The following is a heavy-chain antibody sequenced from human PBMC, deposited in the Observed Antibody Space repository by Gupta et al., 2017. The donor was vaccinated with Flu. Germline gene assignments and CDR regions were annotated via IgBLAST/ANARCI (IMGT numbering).Heavy chain of an antibody. CDR2: ISSSSSYI. J-gene: IGHJ4*02. D-gene: IGHD3-22*01. CDR3: ARNWAVYDSTGYFDY. CDR1: GFPFSTYT. Sequence: EVHLVESGGCLVKPGGSLRLSCAASGFPFSTYTMNWVRQAPGKGLEWVSSISSSSSYIYYADSVKGRFTISRDNAKNSVYLQMYSLRAEDAAIYYCARNWAVYDSTGYFDYWGQGTLVTVSS. V-gene: IGHV3-21*01.